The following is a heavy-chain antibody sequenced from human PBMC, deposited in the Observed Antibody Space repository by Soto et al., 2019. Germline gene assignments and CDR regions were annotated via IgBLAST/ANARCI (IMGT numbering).Heavy chain of an antibody. D-gene: IGHD2-2*01. CDR3: ARGTDTAELFYFDD. V-gene: IGHV4-30-2*01. Sequence: QLQLQECGSGLVTPSQTLSLTCAVSGGSISSGGYCWSWIRQPPGKGLEWIGYIYEYGATSYSPSLKSRVTMSIDRSKNQFSLKLNSVTAADTAVYYCARGTDTAELFYFDDWGQGTLVTVSS. CDR2: IYEYGAT. J-gene: IGHJ4*02. CDR1: GGSISSGGYC.